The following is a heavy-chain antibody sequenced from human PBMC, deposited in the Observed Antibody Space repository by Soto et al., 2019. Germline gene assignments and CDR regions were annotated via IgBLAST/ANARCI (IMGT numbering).Heavy chain of an antibody. V-gene: IGHV1-18*01. CDR3: ARGRYGDY. CDR2: ISAHNGNT. CDR1: GYAFTTYG. Sequence: QVHLVQSGAEVKKPGASVKVSCKGSGYAFTTYGITWVRQAPGQGLEWMGWISAHNGNTTYAQKLQGSVTVTRDTSTSTAYMELRSLRADDTAVYYCARGRYGDYWGQGALVTVSS. D-gene: IGHD1-1*01. J-gene: IGHJ4*02.